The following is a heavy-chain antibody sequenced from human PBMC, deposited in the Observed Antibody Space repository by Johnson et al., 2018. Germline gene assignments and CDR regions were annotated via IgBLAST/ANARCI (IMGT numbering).Heavy chain of an antibody. CDR3: ARTPYYDRSGRTAIDI. CDR1: TFTFNTYH. Sequence: VQLVESGGGLVQPGGSXRLSCAASTFTFNTYHMNWVRQAPGKGLEWISYISTTNAIFYADSVKGRFTISRDNAKNSLSLQMNSLRAEDTAVYYCARTPYYDRSGRTAIDIWGQGTMVTVSS. J-gene: IGHJ3*02. D-gene: IGHD3-22*01. V-gene: IGHV3-48*04. CDR2: ISTTNAI.